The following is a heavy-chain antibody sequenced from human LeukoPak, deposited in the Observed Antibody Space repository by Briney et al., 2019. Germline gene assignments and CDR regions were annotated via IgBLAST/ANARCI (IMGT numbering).Heavy chain of an antibody. Sequence: GGSLRLSCAASGFTFSSYSMNWVRQAPGMGLEWVSSISSSSSYIYYADSVKGRFTISRDNAKNSLYLQMNSLRAEDTAVYYCARDLHQYSSKGFDYWGRGTLVTVSS. D-gene: IGHD6-13*01. J-gene: IGHJ4*02. CDR3: ARDLHQYSSKGFDY. CDR2: ISSSSSYI. CDR1: GFTFSSYS. V-gene: IGHV3-21*01.